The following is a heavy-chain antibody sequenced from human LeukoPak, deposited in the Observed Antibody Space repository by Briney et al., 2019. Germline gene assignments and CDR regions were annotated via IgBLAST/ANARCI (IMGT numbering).Heavy chain of an antibody. V-gene: IGHV4-39*07. CDR1: GVSVSDSRNY. CDR3: GSSHSSSWYDF. CDR2: FYHTGGT. D-gene: IGHD6-13*01. J-gene: IGHJ4*02. Sequence: SETLSLTCTVSGVSVSDSRNYWGWIRQPPGKGLEWIGSFYHTGGTYYSPSFRSRVIISEDTSKNQFSLYFHSVTDADTAVYFCGSSHSSSWYDFWGQGTLVTVSS.